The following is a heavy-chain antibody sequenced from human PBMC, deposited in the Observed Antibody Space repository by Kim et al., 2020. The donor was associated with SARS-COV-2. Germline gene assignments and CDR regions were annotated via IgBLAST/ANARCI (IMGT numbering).Heavy chain of an antibody. D-gene: IGHD6-13*01. CDR3: ATDLRRPDSSSWYRGAHYYYGMDV. J-gene: IGHJ6*02. CDR1: GYTLTELS. V-gene: IGHV1-24*01. CDR2: FDPEDGET. Sequence: ASVKVSCKVSGYTLTELSMHWVRQAPGKGLEWMGGFDPEDGETIYAQKFQGRVTMTEDTSTDTAYMELSSLRSEDTAVYYCATDLRRPDSSSWYRGAHYYYGMDVWGQGTTVTVSS.